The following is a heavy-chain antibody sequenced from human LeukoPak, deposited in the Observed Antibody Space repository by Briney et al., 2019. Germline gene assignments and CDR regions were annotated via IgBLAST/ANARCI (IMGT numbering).Heavy chain of an antibody. CDR1: GFTFSSYG. CDR2: ISYDGSNK. CDR3: AKDRRALYSIAAAGTFDY. D-gene: IGHD6-13*01. V-gene: IGHV3-30*18. J-gene: IGHJ4*02. Sequence: PGGSLRLSCAASGFTFSSYGMHWVRQAPGKGLEWVAVISYDGSNKYYADSVKGRFTISRDNSKNTLYLQMNSLRAKDTAVYYCAKDRRALYSIAAAGTFDYWGQGTLVTVSS.